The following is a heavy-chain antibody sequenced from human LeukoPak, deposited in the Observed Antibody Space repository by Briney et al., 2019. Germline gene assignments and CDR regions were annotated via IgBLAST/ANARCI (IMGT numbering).Heavy chain of an antibody. J-gene: IGHJ3*01. CDR2: ITGGGDYT. V-gene: IGHV3-23*01. CDR3: AKGYRGIEAFDV. CDR1: GFSSSTSA. D-gene: IGHD2-2*02. Sequence: GGSLRLSCAASGFSSSTSAMSWVRQAPGKGLEWVSAITGGGDYTYYADSVKGRYTISRDNTKNAVYLQMISLRAEDTAVYYCAKGYRGIEAFDVWGQGKMVTVSS.